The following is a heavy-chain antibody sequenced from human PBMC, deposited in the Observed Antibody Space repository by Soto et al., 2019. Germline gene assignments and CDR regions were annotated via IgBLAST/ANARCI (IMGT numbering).Heavy chain of an antibody. J-gene: IGHJ4*02. D-gene: IGHD3-10*01. CDR2: ISGSGGST. CDR3: AKHFVNGEVDY. V-gene: IGHV3-23*01. Sequence: EVQLLESGGGLEQPGGSLRLSCAASGFTFSSYAMSWVRQAPGKGLEWVSIISGSGGSTFYADSVKGRFTISRDNSKNTLYLQMNSLTAEDTAVYYCAKHFVNGEVDYWGQGTLVTVSS. CDR1: GFTFSSYA.